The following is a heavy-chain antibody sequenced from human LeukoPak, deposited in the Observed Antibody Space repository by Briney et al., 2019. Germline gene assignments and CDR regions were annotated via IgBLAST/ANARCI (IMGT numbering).Heavy chain of an antibody. Sequence: GGSLRLSCAASGFTFSSYAMHWVRQAPGKGLEWVAVISYDGSNKYYADSVKGRFNISRDNPKITLNLQMDSLRAEDTAVYYCARDRGLIWFGELLHWGQGTLVTVSS. CDR3: ARDRGLIWFGELLH. V-gene: IGHV3-30*04. D-gene: IGHD3-10*01. CDR2: ISYDGSNK. CDR1: GFTFSSYA. J-gene: IGHJ4*02.